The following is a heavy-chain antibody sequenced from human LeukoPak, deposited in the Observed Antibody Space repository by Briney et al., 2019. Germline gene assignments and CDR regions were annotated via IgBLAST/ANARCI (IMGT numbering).Heavy chain of an antibody. Sequence: ASVKVSCKASGYTFTSYGISWVRQAPGQGLEWMGWISAYNGNTNYAQKLQGRVTMTTDTSTSTAYMELRSLRSDDTAVYYCARDCPDSSGYYHYYYYYYMDVWGKGTTVTVSS. J-gene: IGHJ6*03. CDR3: ARDCPDSSGYYHYYYYYYMDV. D-gene: IGHD3-22*01. V-gene: IGHV1-18*01. CDR1: GYTFTSYG. CDR2: ISAYNGNT.